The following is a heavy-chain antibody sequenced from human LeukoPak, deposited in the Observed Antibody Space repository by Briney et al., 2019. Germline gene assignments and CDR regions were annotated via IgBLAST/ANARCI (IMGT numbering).Heavy chain of an antibody. J-gene: IGHJ6*02. D-gene: IGHD6-19*01. CDR1: DGSFSGFY. V-gene: IGHV4-34*01. CDR3: ARMFRQRQVRKQYYGLDV. Sequence: SETLSLTCAVYDGSFSGFYWTWIRQPPGKGLEWIGEINHSGTTYLNPSLKSRVSISVDTSKNQFSLKLNSVTGADRGFYHCARMFRQRQVRKQYYGLDVWGQGTTVTISS. CDR2: INHSGTT.